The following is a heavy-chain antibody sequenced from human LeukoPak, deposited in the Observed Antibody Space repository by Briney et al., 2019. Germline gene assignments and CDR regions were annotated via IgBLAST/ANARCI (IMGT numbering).Heavy chain of an antibody. CDR2: IYTSGST. CDR3: ASSGYYDSSGYYSIDY. Sequence: SETLSLTCTVSGGSISSGSYYWGWIRQPAGKGLEWIGRIYTSGSTNYNPSLKSRVTMSVDTSKNQFSLKLSSVTAADTAVYYCASSGYYDSSGYYSIDYWGQGTLVTVSS. CDR1: GGSISSGSYY. J-gene: IGHJ4*02. D-gene: IGHD3-22*01. V-gene: IGHV4-61*02.